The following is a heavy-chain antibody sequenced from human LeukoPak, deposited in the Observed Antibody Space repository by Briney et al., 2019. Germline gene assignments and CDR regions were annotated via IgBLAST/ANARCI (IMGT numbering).Heavy chain of an antibody. J-gene: IGHJ4*02. D-gene: IGHD1-26*01. CDR2: ISHVGSYK. Sequence: GSLRLSCSASGFAFSTYAMHWVRQAPGKGLEWVAVISHVGSYKDYGDPVKGRFTLSRDNSKSTVFLEMSSLRAEDTAVYHCARARLQWEVRYPRFDSWGQGTLVTVSS. CDR3: ARARLQWEVRYPRFDS. CDR1: GFAFSTYA. V-gene: IGHV3-30*03.